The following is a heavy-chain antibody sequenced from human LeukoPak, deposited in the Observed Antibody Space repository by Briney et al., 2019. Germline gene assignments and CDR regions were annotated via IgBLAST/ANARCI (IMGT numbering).Heavy chain of an antibody. CDR3: ARDYDLLLGSDGFDP. CDR2: ISADNGIT. D-gene: IGHD1-26*01. CDR1: GYTFTSYG. V-gene: IGHV1-18*04. Sequence: ASVKVSCKASGYTFTSYGISWVRQAPGQGPEWMGWISADNGITHYAQKVQGRLTMTTDTSTSTAYMELRSLRSDDTAVYYCARDYDLLLGSDGFDPWGQGTLVIVSA. J-gene: IGHJ5*01.